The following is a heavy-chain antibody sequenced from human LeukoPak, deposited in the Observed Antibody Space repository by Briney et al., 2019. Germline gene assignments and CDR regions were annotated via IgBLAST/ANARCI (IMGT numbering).Heavy chain of an antibody. D-gene: IGHD6-6*01. V-gene: IGHV3-74*01. CDR3: ARGGYSSSDNWFDP. J-gene: IGHJ5*02. CDR2: INSDGINT. Sequence: PGGSLRLSCAASGFTFSNYWMHWVRQAPGKGLVWVSRINSDGINTSYADSVKGRFTISRDNAKNTLNLQMNSLRAEDTAVYYCARGGYSSSDNWFDPWGQGTLVTVSS. CDR1: GFTFSNYW.